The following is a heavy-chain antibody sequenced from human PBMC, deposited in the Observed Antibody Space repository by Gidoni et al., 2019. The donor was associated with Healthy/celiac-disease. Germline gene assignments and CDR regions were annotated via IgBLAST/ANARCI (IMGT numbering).Heavy chain of an antibody. CDR3: AKEGWGLRSPRYLDY. J-gene: IGHJ4*02. D-gene: IGHD5-12*01. CDR1: GFTFSSYA. CDR2: ISGSGGST. V-gene: IGHV3-23*01. Sequence: EVQLLESGGGLVQPGGSLRLSCSASGFTFSSYAMSWVRQAPGKGLEGVSAISGSGGSTYYADAVKGRFTISRDNSKNTLYLQMNSLRAEDTAVYYCAKEGWGLRSPRYLDYWGQGTLVTVSS.